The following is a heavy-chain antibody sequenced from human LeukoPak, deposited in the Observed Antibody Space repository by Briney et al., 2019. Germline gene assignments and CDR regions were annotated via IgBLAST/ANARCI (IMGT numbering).Heavy chain of an antibody. Sequence: GGSQRLSCAGSGFIFSTYVMNWVRQAPGRGLEWVSAIGGDWTQYANSVKGRFTVSRDNSNNTLYLQMSSLRVEDTAVYYCASRDSCSGGSCYGLAYWGQGILVTVSS. CDR2: IGGDWT. V-gene: IGHV3-23*01. J-gene: IGHJ4*02. D-gene: IGHD2-15*01. CDR3: ASRDSCSGGSCYGLAY. CDR1: GFIFSTYV.